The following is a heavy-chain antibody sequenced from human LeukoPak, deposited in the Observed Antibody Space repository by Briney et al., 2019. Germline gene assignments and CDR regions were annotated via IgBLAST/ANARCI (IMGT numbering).Heavy chain of an antibody. CDR3: ARGDYDSSGYWFDY. J-gene: IGHJ4*02. V-gene: IGHV1-18*01. D-gene: IGHD3-22*01. CDR1: GYTFTSYG. Sequence: ASVKVSCKASGYTFTSYGISWVRQAPGQGLEWMGWISAYNGNTNYAQKFQGRVTMTRDTSISTAYMELSRLRSDDTAVYYCARGDYDSSGYWFDYWGQGTLVTVSS. CDR2: ISAYNGNT.